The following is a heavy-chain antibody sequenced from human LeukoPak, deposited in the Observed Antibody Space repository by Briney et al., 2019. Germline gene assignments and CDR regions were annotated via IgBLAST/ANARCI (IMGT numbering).Heavy chain of an antibody. CDR1: GFTFSSYW. CDR2: IKQDGSEK. CDR3: ARGWMYYDFWSGYQGPHYMDV. V-gene: IGHV3-7*01. D-gene: IGHD3-3*01. Sequence: PGGSLRLSCAASGFTFSSYWMSWVRQAPGKGLEWVANIKQDGSEKYYVDSVKGRFTISRDNAKNSLYLQMNSLRAEDTAVYYCARGWMYYDFWSGYQGPHYMDVWXXXXXXTXSS. J-gene: IGHJ6*03.